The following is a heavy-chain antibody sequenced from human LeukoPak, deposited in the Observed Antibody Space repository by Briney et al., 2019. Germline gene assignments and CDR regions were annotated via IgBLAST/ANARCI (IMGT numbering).Heavy chain of an antibody. J-gene: IGHJ4*02. V-gene: IGHV1-3*01. CDR2: INAGNGNT. CDR3: ARVPRVLIAAAGAFDY. D-gene: IGHD6-13*01. Sequence: ASVKVSCKASGYSFTNHAIHWVRQAPGQRLEWMGWINAGNGNTKYSQKFQGRVTITRDTSASTAYMELSSLRSEDTAVYYCARVPRVLIAAAGAFDYWGQGTLVTVSS. CDR1: GYSFTNHA.